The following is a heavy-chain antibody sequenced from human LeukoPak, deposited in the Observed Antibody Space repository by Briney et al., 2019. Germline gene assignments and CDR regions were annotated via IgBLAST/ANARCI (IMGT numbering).Heavy chain of an antibody. Sequence: PGGSLRLSCAASGFTFSSYWMHWVRQAPGKGLGWVSRINSDGSSTSYADSVKGRFTISRDNAKNTLYLQMNSLRAEDTAVYYCARVGRVWSGYYPRYYYYYMDVWGKGTTVTASS. D-gene: IGHD3-3*01. V-gene: IGHV3-74*01. CDR2: INSDGSST. J-gene: IGHJ6*03. CDR1: GFTFSSYW. CDR3: ARVGRVWSGYYPRYYYYYMDV.